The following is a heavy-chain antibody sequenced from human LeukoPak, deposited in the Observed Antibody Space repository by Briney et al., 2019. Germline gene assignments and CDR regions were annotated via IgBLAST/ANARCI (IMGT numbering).Heavy chain of an antibody. V-gene: IGHV1-18*01. D-gene: IGHD6-6*01. CDR2: ISAYNGNT. CDR1: GYTFTSYG. Sequence: ASVKVSCKASGYTFTSYGISWVRQAPGQGLEWMGWISAYNGNTNYAQKLQGRVTMTTATSTSTAYMELRSLRSDDTAVYYCARDLRGSSSSGYYYYMDVWGKGTTVTVSS. J-gene: IGHJ6*03. CDR3: ARDLRGSSSSGYYYYMDV.